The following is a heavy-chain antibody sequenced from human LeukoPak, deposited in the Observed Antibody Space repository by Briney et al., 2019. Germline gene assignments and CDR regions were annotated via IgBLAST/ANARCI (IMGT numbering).Heavy chain of an antibody. J-gene: IGHJ4*02. Sequence: KSSETLSLTCTVSGGSISSSSYYWGWIRQPPGKGLEWIGSIYYSGSTYYNPSLKSRVTISVDTSKNQFSLKLSSVTAADTAVYYCARLWSYYYDSSGYWYWGQGTLVTVSS. CDR1: GGSISSSSYY. CDR2: IYYSGST. CDR3: ARLWSYYYDSSGYWY. V-gene: IGHV4-39*01. D-gene: IGHD3-22*01.